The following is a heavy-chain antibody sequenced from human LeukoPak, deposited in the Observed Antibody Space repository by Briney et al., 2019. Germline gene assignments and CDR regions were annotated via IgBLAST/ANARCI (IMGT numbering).Heavy chain of an antibody. J-gene: IGHJ4*02. Sequence: GGSLRLSCVASGFTFGTYGTHWVRQAPGKGLEWVAFIRFDGSHKYHADSVRGRFTISRDNSKNTVYLQMNSLRVDDTAVYYCARDTSYFDYWGQGTLVTVSS. CDR3: ARDTSYFDY. CDR2: IRFDGSHK. CDR1: GFTFGTYG. V-gene: IGHV3-30*02.